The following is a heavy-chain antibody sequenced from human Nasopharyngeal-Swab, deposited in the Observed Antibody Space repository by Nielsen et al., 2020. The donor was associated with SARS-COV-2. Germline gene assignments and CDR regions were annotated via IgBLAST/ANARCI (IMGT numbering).Heavy chain of an antibody. Sequence: GGSLRLSCAASGFTFSRSAMHWVRQAPGNGLEWVAVIWYDGSDKYYVDSVKGRFTISTDNAKNSRYLQMNSLRAEDTAVYFCARDPPFTGDYYFDFWGQGTLVTVSS. V-gene: IGHV3-33*01. D-gene: IGHD7-27*01. CDR1: GFTFSRSA. J-gene: IGHJ4*02. CDR3: ARDPPFTGDYYFDF. CDR2: IWYDGSDK.